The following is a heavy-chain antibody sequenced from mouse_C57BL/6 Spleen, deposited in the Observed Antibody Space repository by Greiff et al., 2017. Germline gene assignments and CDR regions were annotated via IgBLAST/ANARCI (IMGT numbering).Heavy chain of an antibody. CDR3: ARGGGYGNYAWFAY. J-gene: IGHJ3*01. Sequence: VQLQQPGAELVRPGSSVKLSCKASGYTFTSYWMHWVKQRPIQGLEWIGNIDPSDSETHYNQKFKDKATLTVDKSSSTAYMQLSSLTSEDSAVYYCARGGGYGNYAWFAYWGQGTLVTVSA. V-gene: IGHV1-52*01. CDR2: IDPSDSET. D-gene: IGHD2-1*01. CDR1: GYTFTSYW.